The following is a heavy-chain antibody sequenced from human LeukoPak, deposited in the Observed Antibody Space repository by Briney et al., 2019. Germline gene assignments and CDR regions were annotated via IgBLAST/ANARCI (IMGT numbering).Heavy chain of an antibody. Sequence: SETLSLTCGVYGDSFSGYYWSWLRQPPGKGLEGTGEINHSGSTNYNPSLKSRVTISVDTSKNQFSLKLSSVTAADAAVYYCARAPAYYYDSSGYYGNDYWGQGTLVTVSS. V-gene: IGHV4-34*01. D-gene: IGHD3-22*01. J-gene: IGHJ4*02. CDR2: INHSGST. CDR1: GDSFSGYY. CDR3: ARAPAYYYDSSGYYGNDY.